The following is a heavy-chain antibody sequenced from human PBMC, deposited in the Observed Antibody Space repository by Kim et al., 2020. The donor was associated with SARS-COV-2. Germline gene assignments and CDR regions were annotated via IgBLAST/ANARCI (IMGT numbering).Heavy chain of an antibody. D-gene: IGHD2-2*02. Sequence: SQTLSLTCAISGDSVSSNSAAWNWIRQSPSRGLEWLGRTYYRSKWYNDYAVSVKSRITINPDTSKNQFSLQLNSVTPEDTAVYYCARAKDIVVVPAAIFRYYYYYMDVWGKGTTVTVSS. J-gene: IGHJ6*03. CDR2: TYYRSKWYN. CDR1: GDSVSSNSAA. CDR3: ARAKDIVVVPAAIFRYYYYYMDV. V-gene: IGHV6-1*01.